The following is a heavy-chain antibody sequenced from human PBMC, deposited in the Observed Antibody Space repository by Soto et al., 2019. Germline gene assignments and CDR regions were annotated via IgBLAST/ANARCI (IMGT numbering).Heavy chain of an antibody. Sequence: EVQLFESGGKLMQPGESLRLSCALSGGDFSRFAMSWVRQAPGKGLEWVSAIRGSGDGTSYIGSVAGRFTISRDNLKKPLYLQMDRLRAEDTAVYFCAKHIRWAWDQDWFDSWGPGTRVNVSS. CDR2: IRGSGDGT. J-gene: IGHJ5*01. D-gene: IGHD1-26*01. CDR1: GGDFSRFA. CDR3: AKHIRWAWDQDWFDS. V-gene: IGHV3-23*01.